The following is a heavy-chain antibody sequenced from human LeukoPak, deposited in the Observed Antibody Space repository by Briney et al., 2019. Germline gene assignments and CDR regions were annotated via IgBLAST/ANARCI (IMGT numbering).Heavy chain of an antibody. D-gene: IGHD7-27*01. CDR2: ISIYSGNT. V-gene: IGHV1-18*01. CDR3: ARDPGGTWGFDY. CDR1: GYTFTSYG. J-gene: IGHJ4*02. Sequence: ASVKVSCKPSGYTFTSYGITWVRQAPGQGLEWMGWISIYSGNTNYAQKFQDRISMTTDTSTSTAYMELRSLKSDDTAVYYCARDPGGTWGFDYWGQGALVTVSS.